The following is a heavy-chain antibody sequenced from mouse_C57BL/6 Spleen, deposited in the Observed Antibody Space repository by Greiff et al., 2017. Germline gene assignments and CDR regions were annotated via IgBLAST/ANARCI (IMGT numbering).Heavy chain of an antibody. Sequence: EVQGVESGEGLVKPGGSLKLSCAASGFTFSSYAMSWVRQTPEKRLEWVAYISSGGDYIYYADTVKGRFTISRDNARNTLYLQMSSLKSEDTAMYYCTRGPYYYGSSSYAMDYWGQGTSVTVSS. CDR2: ISSGGDYI. D-gene: IGHD1-1*01. CDR1: GFTFSSYA. V-gene: IGHV5-9-1*02. J-gene: IGHJ4*01. CDR3: TRGPYYYGSSSYAMDY.